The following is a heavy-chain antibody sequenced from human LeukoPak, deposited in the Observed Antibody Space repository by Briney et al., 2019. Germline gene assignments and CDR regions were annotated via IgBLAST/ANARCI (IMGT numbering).Heavy chain of an antibody. CDR2: ISDSGGST. J-gene: IGHJ4*02. CDR1: GFTFSNFA. D-gene: IGHD5-18*01. V-gene: IGHV3-23*01. Sequence: GGSLRLSCAASGFTFSNFAMSWVRQAPGKGLEWVSTISDSGGSTYYADSVKGRFTISRDNSKKTLYLQMNSLRVEDTAVYYCARDTDYWGQGTLVTVSS. CDR3: ARDTDY.